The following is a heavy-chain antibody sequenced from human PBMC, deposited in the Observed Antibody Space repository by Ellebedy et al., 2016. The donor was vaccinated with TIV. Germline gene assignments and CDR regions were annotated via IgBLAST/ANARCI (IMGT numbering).Heavy chain of an antibody. J-gene: IGHJ6*02. D-gene: IGHD3-9*01. CDR3: ARHSGYLYRSYGMDV. CDR2: ISPIFGTT. CDR1: GGTFSGSA. V-gene: IGHV1-69*13. Sequence: ASVKVSCKASGGTFSGSAISWVRQAPGQGLEWMGGISPIFGTTNYAQEFQGRVTITADEFPSAAYMELSSLRSEDTAVYYCARHSGYLYRSYGMDVWGQGTTVTVSS.